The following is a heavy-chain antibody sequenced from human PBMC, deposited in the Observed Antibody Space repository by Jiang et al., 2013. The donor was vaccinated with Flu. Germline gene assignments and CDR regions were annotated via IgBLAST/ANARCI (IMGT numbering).Heavy chain of an antibody. V-gene: IGHV3-21*01. CDR2: ISSSSSYI. D-gene: IGHD3-22*01. CDR1: GFTFSSYS. CDR3: ARDVWSKEDSRKPFDY. J-gene: IGHJ4*02. Sequence: GGGLAQPGGSLRLSCAASGFTFSSYSMNWVRQAPGKGLEWVSSISSSSSYIYYADSVKGRFTISRDNAKNSLYLQMNSLRAEDTAVYYCARDVWSKEDSRKPFDYWGQGTLVTVSS.